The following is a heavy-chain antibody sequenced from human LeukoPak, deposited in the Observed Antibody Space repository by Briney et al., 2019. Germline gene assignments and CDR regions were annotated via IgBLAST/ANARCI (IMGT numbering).Heavy chain of an antibody. J-gene: IGHJ6*02. V-gene: IGHV1-18*01. D-gene: IGHD2-2*02. CDR2: ISAYNGNT. Sequence: ASVKVSCKASGYTFTSYGISSVRQAPGQGLEWMGWISAYNGNTNYAQKLQGRVTMTTDTSTSTAYMELRSLRSDDTAVYYCARLYCSSTSCYTGVYMDVWGQGTSVTVSS. CDR1: GYTFTSYG. CDR3: ARLYCSSTSCYTGVYMDV.